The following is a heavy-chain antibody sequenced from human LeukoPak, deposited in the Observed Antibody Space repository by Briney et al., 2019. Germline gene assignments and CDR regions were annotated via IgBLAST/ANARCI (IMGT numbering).Heavy chain of an antibody. CDR3: AKDVSHSSGWYGDY. J-gene: IGHJ4*02. CDR2: IRYDGSNK. Sequence: GGSLRLSCAASGFTSSSYGMHWVRQAPGKGLEWVAFIRYDGSNKYYADSVKGRFTISRDNSKNTLYLQMNSLRAEDTAVYYCAKDVSHSSGWYGDYWGQGTLVTVSS. CDR1: GFTSSSYG. D-gene: IGHD6-19*01. V-gene: IGHV3-30*02.